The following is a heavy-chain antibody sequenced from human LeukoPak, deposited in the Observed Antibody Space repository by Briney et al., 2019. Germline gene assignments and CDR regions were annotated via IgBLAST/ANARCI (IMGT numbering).Heavy chain of an antibody. CDR3: ARDSPPLYSGYDYD. Sequence: GGSLRLSCAASGFTFSDYFMTWIRQAPGKGLEWISYITTTGNTAFYADSVKGRFTVSRDNAKNSLYLQINSLRAEDTAVYYCARDSPPLYSGYDYDWGQGTLVTVSS. CDR2: ITTTGNTA. J-gene: IGHJ4*02. V-gene: IGHV3-11*04. CDR1: GFTFSDYF. D-gene: IGHD5-12*01.